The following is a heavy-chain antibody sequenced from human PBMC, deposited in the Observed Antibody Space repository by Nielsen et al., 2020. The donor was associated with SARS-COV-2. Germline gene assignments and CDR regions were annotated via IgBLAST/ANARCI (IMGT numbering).Heavy chain of an antibody. CDR2: ITIGGGSP. V-gene: IGHV3-23*01. J-gene: IGHJ3*02. CDR1: GFTFGGYA. Sequence: GGSLRLSCVASGFTFGGYAMTWVRRAPGKGLEWVSSITIGGGSPYYADSVKGRFTISRDNSKNTLYLQMNSLRAEDTAVYYCAKEGGAFDIWGQGTMVTVSS. D-gene: IGHD1-26*01. CDR3: AKEGGAFDI.